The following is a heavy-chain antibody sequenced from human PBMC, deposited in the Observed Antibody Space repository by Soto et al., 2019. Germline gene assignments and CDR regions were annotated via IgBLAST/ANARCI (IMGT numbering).Heavy chain of an antibody. J-gene: IGHJ4*02. CDR2: ISHDGSNK. CDR3: AKDQDKGDYDPQPPDY. Sequence: GGSLRLSCAASGFTFSSYGMHWVRQAPGKGLEWVAVISHDGSNKYYADSVKGRFTISRDNSKNTLYLQMNSLRAEDTAVYYCAKDQDKGDYDPQPPDYWGQGTLVTVSS. V-gene: IGHV3-30*18. D-gene: IGHD4-17*01. CDR1: GFTFSSYG.